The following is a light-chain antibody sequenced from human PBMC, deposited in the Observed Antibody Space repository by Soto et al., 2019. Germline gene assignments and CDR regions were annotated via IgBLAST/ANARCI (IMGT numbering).Light chain of an antibody. CDR3: QQYDPWLT. CDR2: AAS. Sequence: EVIVTVSAAALSVYPGERDRLFCRASQSVSSNLAWYKQKPGQAPRVLIYAASTRATGITDRFSGSGSGTEFTLTIISLQSEDFGVYYCQQYDPWLTFGQGTKVDIK. V-gene: IGKV3-15*01. J-gene: IGKJ1*01. CDR1: QSVSSN.